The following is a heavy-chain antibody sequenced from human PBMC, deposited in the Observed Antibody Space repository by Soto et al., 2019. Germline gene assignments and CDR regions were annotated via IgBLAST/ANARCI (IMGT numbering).Heavy chain of an antibody. Sequence: SETLSPTCAVSGGSISSRNWWSWGPQSPGKRLDWIGEIYHTGSTNYNPSLKSRVTISVDKSNNHFSVKLNSLTAAETAVYYCAGRRDGSGSLDYWGQGTLVTVS. D-gene: IGHD3-10*01. CDR3: AGRRDGSGSLDY. V-gene: IGHV4-4*02. J-gene: IGHJ4*02. CDR2: IYHTGST. CDR1: GGSISSRNW.